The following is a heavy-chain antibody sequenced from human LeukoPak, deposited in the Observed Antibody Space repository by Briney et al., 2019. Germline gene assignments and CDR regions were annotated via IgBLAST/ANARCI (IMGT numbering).Heavy chain of an antibody. D-gene: IGHD5-24*01. Sequence: SETLSLTCTVSGGSISSSSYYWSWIRQPAGKGLEWIGRIYTSGSTNYNPSLKSRVTISVDTSKNQFSLKLSSVTAADTAVYYCARDRGRERWLQPFDYWGQGTLVTVSS. CDR3: ARDRGRERWLQPFDY. J-gene: IGHJ4*02. V-gene: IGHV4-61*02. CDR2: IYTSGST. CDR1: GGSISSSSYY.